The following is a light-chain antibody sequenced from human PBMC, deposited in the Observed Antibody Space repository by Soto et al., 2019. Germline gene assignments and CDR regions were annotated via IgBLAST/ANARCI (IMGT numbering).Light chain of an antibody. CDR2: AAS. V-gene: IGKV1-8*01. J-gene: IGKJ3*01. CDR1: QGISSY. CDR3: QQYYSYPFT. Sequence: AIRMTQSPSSFSASTGDRVTITCRASQGISSYLAWYQQKRGKAPKLLIYAASTLQRGVPSTFSGSGSGTDFTLTISCLQSEDFATYYCQQYYSYPFTFGPGTKVDIK.